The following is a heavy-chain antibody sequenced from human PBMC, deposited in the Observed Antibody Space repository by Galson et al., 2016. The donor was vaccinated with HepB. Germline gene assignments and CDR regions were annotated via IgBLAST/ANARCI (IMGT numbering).Heavy chain of an antibody. CDR2: TYYRSNWHY. J-gene: IGHJ4*02. CDR3: ARVSLVTANIWTWSAVEY. Sequence: CAISGDSVSSNSAAWNWIRQSPSRGLEWLGRTYYRSNWHYDYAVSVTGRITLNPDTSKNQFSLQLNSMTPEDTAVYYCARVSLVTANIWTWSAVEYWGQGALVTVSS. V-gene: IGHV6-1*01. D-gene: IGHD1-20*01. CDR1: GDSVSSNSAA.